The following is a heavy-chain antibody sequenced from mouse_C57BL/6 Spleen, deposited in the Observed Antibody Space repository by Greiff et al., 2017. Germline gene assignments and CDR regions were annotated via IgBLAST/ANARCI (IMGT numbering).Heavy chain of an antibody. J-gene: IGHJ2*01. CDR2: IHPNSGST. CDR3: ARSDYGSSYSFSY. CDR1: GYTFTSYW. Sequence: QVQLQQPGAELVKPGASVKLSCKASGYTFTSYWMHWVKQRPGQGLEWIGMIHPNSGSTNYNEKFKSKATLTVDKSSSTAYMQLSSLTSEDSAVYYCARSDYGSSYSFSYWGQGTTLTVSS. V-gene: IGHV1-64*01. D-gene: IGHD1-1*01.